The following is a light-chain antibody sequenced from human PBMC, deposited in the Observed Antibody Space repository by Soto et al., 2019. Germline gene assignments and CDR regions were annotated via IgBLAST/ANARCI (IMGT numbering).Light chain of an antibody. CDR2: GAS. Sequence: DIVMTQSPATLSVSPGERATLSCRASQNIRSNLAWYQQKPGQAPRLLIYGASSRATGIPDRFSGSGSGTDFTLTISRLEPEDFAVYYCQHYGSSPETFGQGTMVDIK. V-gene: IGKV3-20*01. J-gene: IGKJ1*01. CDR3: QHYGSSPET. CDR1: QNIRSN.